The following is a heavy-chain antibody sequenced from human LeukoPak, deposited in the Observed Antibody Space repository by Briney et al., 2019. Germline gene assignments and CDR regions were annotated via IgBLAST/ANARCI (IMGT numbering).Heavy chain of an antibody. D-gene: IGHD1-26*01. CDR1: GFTFSDHY. CDR3: VRALGGSDDY. Sequence: PGGSLRLSCAASGFTFSDHYMDWVRQIPGKGLVWVSRINPDGSTNYADSVKGRFTISRDNAKNTLYLQMRSLRVDDSSLYFCVRALGGSDDYWGQGTLVTVSS. CDR2: INPDGST. V-gene: IGHV3-74*01. J-gene: IGHJ4*02.